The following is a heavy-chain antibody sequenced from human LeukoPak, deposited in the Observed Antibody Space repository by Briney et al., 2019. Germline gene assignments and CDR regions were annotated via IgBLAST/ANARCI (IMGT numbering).Heavy chain of an antibody. CDR2: MNPNSGNT. CDR1: GYTFTSYD. Sequence: ASVKVSCKASGYTFTSYDINWVRQATGQGLEWMGWMNPNSGNTGYAQKFQGRVTMTRNTSISTAYMELSSLRSEDTAVYYCARVRSTSRRRWFGLWGQGTLVTVSS. D-gene: IGHD2-2*01. V-gene: IGHV1-8*01. CDR3: ARVRSTSRRRWFGL. J-gene: IGHJ5*02.